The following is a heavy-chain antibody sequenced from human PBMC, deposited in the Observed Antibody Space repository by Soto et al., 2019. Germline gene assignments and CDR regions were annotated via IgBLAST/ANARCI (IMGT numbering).Heavy chain of an antibody. D-gene: IGHD1-26*01. J-gene: IGHJ4*02. Sequence: EVQLVESGGGLVQPGGSLRLSCVVSGFTLGGFGMNWVRQAPGKGLEWVSYISDSGSHMYYADSVKGRFTISRDSAKNSLYMQINSLRVEDTAVYYCAPQGVGATGYLYWGQGTLVTVSS. CDR1: GFTLGGFG. CDR3: APQGVGATGYLY. V-gene: IGHV3-48*01. CDR2: ISDSGSHM.